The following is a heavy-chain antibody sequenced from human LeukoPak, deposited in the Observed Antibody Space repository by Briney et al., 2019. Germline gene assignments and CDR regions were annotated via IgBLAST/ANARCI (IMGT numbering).Heavy chain of an antibody. Sequence: GGSLRLSCAVSGITLSNYGMSWARQAPGKGLEWVAGISDSGGRTNYADSVKGRFTISRDNPKNTLYLQMNSLRAEDTAVYFCAKRGVVIRVILVGFHKEAYYFDSWGQGALVTVSS. CDR2: ISDSGGRT. D-gene: IGHD3-22*01. J-gene: IGHJ4*02. V-gene: IGHV3-23*01. CDR1: GITLSNYG. CDR3: AKRGVVIRVILVGFHKEAYYFDS.